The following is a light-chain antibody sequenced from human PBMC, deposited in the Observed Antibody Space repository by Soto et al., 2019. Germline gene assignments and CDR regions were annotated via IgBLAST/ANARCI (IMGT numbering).Light chain of an antibody. CDR3: SSYTSYSTV. J-gene: IGLJ1*01. CDR2: EVS. CDR1: SSDVGGYNY. V-gene: IGLV2-14*01. Sequence: QSALTQPASVSGSPGQSITISCTGTSSDVGGYNYVSWYQQHPGKAPKLMIYEVSNRPSGVSNRFSGSKSGNTASLTISGLQAEDEADYYCSSYTSYSTVFGTGTKVTVL.